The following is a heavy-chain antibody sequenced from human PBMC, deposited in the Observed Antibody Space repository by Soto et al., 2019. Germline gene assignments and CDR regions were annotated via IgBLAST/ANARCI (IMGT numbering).Heavy chain of an antibody. D-gene: IGHD3-3*01. CDR3: ARDSQGLGEWLSIREYYFDY. Sequence: GGSLRLSCAASGFTFSSYSMNWVRQAPGKGLEWVSYISSSSSTIYYADSVKGRFTISRDNAKNSLYLQMNSLRDEDTAVYYCARDSQGLGEWLSIREYYFDYWGQGTLVTVSS. CDR2: ISSSSSTI. V-gene: IGHV3-48*02. CDR1: GFTFSSYS. J-gene: IGHJ4*02.